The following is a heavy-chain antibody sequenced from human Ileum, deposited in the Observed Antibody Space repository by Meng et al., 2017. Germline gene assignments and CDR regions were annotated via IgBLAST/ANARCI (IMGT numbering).Heavy chain of an antibody. CDR1: GASVISAAYQ. J-gene: IGHJ4*02. CDR2: AANSFDPSP. D-gene: IGHD7-27*01. Sequence: QMQEWRPGLVRPSETPSLMCTVSGASVISAAYQWGWIRQPQGKGLEWIGYAANSFDPSPNSNPSLKSRVTISLDTPKNQFSLKLTSVTAADTAVYYCARDYWGSLDYWGQGILVTVSS. CDR3: ARDYWGSLDY. V-gene: IGHV4-61*08.